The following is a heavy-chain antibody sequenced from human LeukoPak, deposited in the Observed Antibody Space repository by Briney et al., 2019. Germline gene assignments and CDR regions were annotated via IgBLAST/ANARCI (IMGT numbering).Heavy chain of an antibody. CDR2: IYYSGST. Sequence: NPSETLSLTCTVSGGSISSYYWSWIRQPPGKGLEWIGYIYYSGSTNYNPSLKSRVTISVDTSKNQFSLKLSSVTAADTAVYYCAGSSTGGYYYMDVWGKGTTVTVSS. CDR3: AGSSTGGYYYMDV. V-gene: IGHV4-59*01. CDR1: GGSISSYY. D-gene: IGHD2-2*01. J-gene: IGHJ6*03.